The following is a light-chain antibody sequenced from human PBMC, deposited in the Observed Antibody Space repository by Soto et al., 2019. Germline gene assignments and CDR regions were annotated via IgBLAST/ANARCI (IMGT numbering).Light chain of an antibody. CDR2: KAS. Sequence: DIQMTQSPSTLSASVGGRVTITGRASQSISSWLAWYQQKPGKAPKLLIYKASSLESGVPSRFSGSGSGTEFTLTISSLQADDFALYYCQQYKDWPPLTFGQGTRLEIK. CDR3: QQYKDWPPLT. V-gene: IGKV1-5*03. CDR1: QSISSW. J-gene: IGKJ5*01.